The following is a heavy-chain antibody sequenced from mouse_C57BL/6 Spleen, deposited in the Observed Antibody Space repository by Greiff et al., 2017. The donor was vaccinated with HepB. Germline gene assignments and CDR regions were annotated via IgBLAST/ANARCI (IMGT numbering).Heavy chain of an antibody. Sequence: DVHLVESGGGLVQPGGSLKLSCAASGIDFSRYWMSWVRRAPGKGLEWIGEINPDSSTINYAPSLKDKFIISRDNAKNTLYLQMSKVRSEDTALYYCAITTVVAPWYFDVWGTGTTVTVSS. D-gene: IGHD1-1*01. CDR3: AITTVVAPWYFDV. J-gene: IGHJ1*03. CDR2: INPDSSTI. V-gene: IGHV4-1*01. CDR1: GIDFSRYW.